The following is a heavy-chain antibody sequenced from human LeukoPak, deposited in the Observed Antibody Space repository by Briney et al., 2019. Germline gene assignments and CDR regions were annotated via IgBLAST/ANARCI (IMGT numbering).Heavy chain of an antibody. D-gene: IGHD3-16*01. J-gene: IGHJ4*02. CDR1: GYSISSGYY. V-gene: IGHV4-38-2*02. CDR3: GRGGGLGNGGDYFDY. Sequence: SETLSLTCTVSGYSISSGYYWGWIRQPPGKGLEWIGSIYHSGSTYYNPSLKSRVTISVDTSENQFSLKLSSVTAADTAVYYCGRGGGLGNGGDYFDYWGQGTLVTVSS. CDR2: IYHSGST.